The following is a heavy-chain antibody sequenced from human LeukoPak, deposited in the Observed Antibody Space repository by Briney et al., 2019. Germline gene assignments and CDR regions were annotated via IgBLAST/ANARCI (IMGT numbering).Heavy chain of an antibody. D-gene: IGHD3-10*01. Sequence: GGSLRLSCAASGFTLSNHAMHWVRQGPGKGLEYVSAISLTGDSTYYANSVKGRFTTSRDDSKSTLYLQMGSLQTEDMAVYYCARSYASGIHYMDVWGKGSTVTVSS. CDR3: ARSYASGIHYMDV. V-gene: IGHV3-64*01. CDR1: GFTLSNHA. CDR2: ISLTGDST. J-gene: IGHJ6*03.